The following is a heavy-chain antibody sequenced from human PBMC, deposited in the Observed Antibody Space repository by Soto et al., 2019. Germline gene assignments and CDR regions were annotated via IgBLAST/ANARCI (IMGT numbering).Heavy chain of an antibody. CDR3: ARASGGLAAAGYNWFDP. J-gene: IGHJ5*01. Sequence: QVQLVESGGGVVQPGRSLRLSCAASGFTFSSYAMHWVRQAPGKGLEWVAVISYDGSNKYYADSVKGRFTISRDNSKNTLYLQMNSLSAEDTAVYYCARASGGLAAAGYNWFDPWGQGTLVTVSS. CDR2: ISYDGSNK. CDR1: GFTFSSYA. V-gene: IGHV3-30-3*01. D-gene: IGHD6-13*01.